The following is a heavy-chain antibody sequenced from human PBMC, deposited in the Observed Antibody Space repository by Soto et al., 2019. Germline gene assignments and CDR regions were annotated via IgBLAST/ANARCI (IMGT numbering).Heavy chain of an antibody. CDR1: GFTFSSYS. CDR2: ISSSSSYI. V-gene: IGHV3-21*01. D-gene: IGHD4-4*01. CDR3: ARAGGYSNYDGRQGNY. J-gene: IGHJ4*02. Sequence: EVQLVESGGGLVKPGGSLRLSCAASGFTFSSYSMNWVRQAPGKGLEWVSSISSSSSYIYYADSVKGRFTISRDNAKNSLYLQMNSLRAEDTAVYYCARAGGYSNYDGRQGNYWGQGTLVTVSS.